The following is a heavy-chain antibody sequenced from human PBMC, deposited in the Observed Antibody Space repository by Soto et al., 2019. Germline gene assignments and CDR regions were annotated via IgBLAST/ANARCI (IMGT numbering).Heavy chain of an antibody. CDR2: IIPIFGTA. CDR3: ARAGGGVAAAVNYYYYGMDV. V-gene: IGHV1-69*13. CDR1: GGTFSSYA. D-gene: IGHD6-13*01. Sequence: SVKVSCKASGGTFSSYAISWVRQAPGQGLEWMGGIIPIFGTANYAQKFQGRVTITADESTSTAYMELSSLRSEDTAVYYCARAGGGVAAAVNYYYYGMDVWGQGTTVTVSS. J-gene: IGHJ6*02.